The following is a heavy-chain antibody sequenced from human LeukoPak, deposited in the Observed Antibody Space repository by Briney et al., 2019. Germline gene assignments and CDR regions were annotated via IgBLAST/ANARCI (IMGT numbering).Heavy chain of an antibody. CDR2: INPNSGGT. V-gene: IGHV1-2*02. J-gene: IGHJ5*02. CDR1: GYTFTSYY. CDR3: ARESPMIGLGWFDP. Sequence: VASVKVSCKASGYTFTSYYMHWVRQAPGQGLEWMGWINPNSGGTNYAQKLQGRVTMTRDTSISTAYMELSRLRSDDTAVYYCARESPMIGLGWFDPWGQGTLVTVSS. D-gene: IGHD3-10*02.